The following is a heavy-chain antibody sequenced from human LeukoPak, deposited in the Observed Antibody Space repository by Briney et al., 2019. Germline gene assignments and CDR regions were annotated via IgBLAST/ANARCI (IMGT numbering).Heavy chain of an antibody. D-gene: IGHD4-11*01. Sequence: SETLSLTRAVSGYSINSAYYWGWIRQPPGKGLEWIGSIYHSGSTYYNPSLKSRVSISVDTSKNQFSLKLNSVTAADTAVYYCARNMTTIRGGGFDIWGQGTMVTVSS. V-gene: IGHV4-38-2*01. CDR3: ARNMTTIRGGGFDI. J-gene: IGHJ3*02. CDR1: GYSINSAYY. CDR2: IYHSGST.